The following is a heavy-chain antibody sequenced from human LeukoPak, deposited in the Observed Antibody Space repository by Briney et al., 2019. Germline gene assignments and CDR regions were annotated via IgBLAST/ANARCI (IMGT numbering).Heavy chain of an antibody. Sequence: GGSLRLSCAASGFTLSSYWMTWVRQAPGQGLEWVANTNRDGSGKYYVDSVKGRFTISRDNAKNSLSLQLDSLRTEDTAVYYCARLGAAPDYWGQGALVTVSS. J-gene: IGHJ4*02. CDR3: ARLGAAPDY. CDR1: GFTLSSYW. CDR2: TNRDGSGK. D-gene: IGHD6-6*01. V-gene: IGHV3-7*01.